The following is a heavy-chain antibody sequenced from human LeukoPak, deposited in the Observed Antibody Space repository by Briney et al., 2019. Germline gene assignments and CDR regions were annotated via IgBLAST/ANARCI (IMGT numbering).Heavy chain of an antibody. J-gene: IGHJ6*02. CDR3: ARHISLGVGSGSYYYYGMDV. Sequence: GGSLRLSCAASGFTFSSYSMNWVRQAPGKGLEWVSYISSSSSTIYYADSVKGRFTISRDNAKNSLYLQMNSLRAEDTAVYYCARHISLGVGSGSYYYYGMDVWGQGTTVTVSS. CDR2: ISSSSSTI. D-gene: IGHD3-10*01. CDR1: GFTFSSYS. V-gene: IGHV3-48*04.